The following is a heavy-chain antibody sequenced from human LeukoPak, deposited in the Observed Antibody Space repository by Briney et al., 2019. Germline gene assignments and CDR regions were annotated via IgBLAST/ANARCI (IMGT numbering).Heavy chain of an antibody. CDR3: ARSNSTNCYTD. J-gene: IGHJ4*02. Sequence: GGSLRLSCAASGFTFSDYYLSWIRQAPGKGLEWVSYISSSGSTINYADSVKGRFTISRDNAKNSLHLQMNSLRAEDTAVYYCARSNSTNCYTDWGQGTLVTVSS. D-gene: IGHD2-2*02. CDR1: GFTFSDYY. V-gene: IGHV3-11*01. CDR2: ISSSGSTI.